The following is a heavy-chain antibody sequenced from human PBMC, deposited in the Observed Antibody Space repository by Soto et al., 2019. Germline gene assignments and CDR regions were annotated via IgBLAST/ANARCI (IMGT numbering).Heavy chain of an antibody. CDR3: ARRSQYSGGDDAFDI. D-gene: IGHD1-26*01. V-gene: IGHV5-51*01. CDR1: GYTFTRYW. Sequence: GESLKISCKGSGYTFTRYWIGWVRQMPGKGLEWMGIIYPGDSDTRYSPSFQGQVTISADKSISTAYLQWSSLKASDTAFYYCARRSQYSGGDDAFDIWGQGTMVTVSS. CDR2: IYPGDSDT. J-gene: IGHJ3*02.